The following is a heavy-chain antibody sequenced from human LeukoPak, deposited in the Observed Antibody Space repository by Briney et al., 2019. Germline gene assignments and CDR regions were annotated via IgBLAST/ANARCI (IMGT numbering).Heavy chain of an antibody. D-gene: IGHD6-19*01. CDR3: ARDPGARSGWYIGNYYYGMDV. J-gene: IGHJ6*02. CDR2: IHYSGST. Sequence: TSETLSLTCAVSGASINSHYWSWIRQPPGKGLEWIGYIHYSGSTNYNPSLKSRVTISVDTSKNQFSLKLSSVTAADTAVYYCARDPGARSGWYIGNYYYGMDVWGQGTTVTVSS. V-gene: IGHV4-59*11. CDR1: GASINSHY.